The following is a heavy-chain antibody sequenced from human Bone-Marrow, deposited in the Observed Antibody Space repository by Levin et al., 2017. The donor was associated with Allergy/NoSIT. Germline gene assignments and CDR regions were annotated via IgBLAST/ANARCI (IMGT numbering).Heavy chain of an antibody. Sequence: ASETLSLTCTVSGGSISSSSYYWGWIRQPPGKGLEWIGSIYYSGSTYYNPSLKSRVTISVDTSKNQFSLKLSSVTAADTAVYYCARLVVYSLEVDYWGQGTLVTVSS. D-gene: IGHD5-18*01. V-gene: IGHV4-39*01. J-gene: IGHJ4*02. CDR2: IYYSGST. CDR3: ARLVVYSLEVDY. CDR1: GGSISSSSYY.